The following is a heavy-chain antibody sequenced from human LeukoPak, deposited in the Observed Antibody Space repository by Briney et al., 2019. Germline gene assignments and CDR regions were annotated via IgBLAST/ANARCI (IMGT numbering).Heavy chain of an antibody. CDR3: ARGFAAIVREYYYYMDV. V-gene: IGHV3-23*01. CDR2: ISGSGGST. J-gene: IGHJ6*03. CDR1: GFTFSSYA. Sequence: GGSLRLSCAASGFTFSSYAMSWVRQAPGKGLEWVSAISGSGGSTYYADSVKGRFTISRDNSKNTLYLQMNSLRAEDTAVYYCARGFAAIVREYYYYMDVWGKGTTVTVSS. D-gene: IGHD5-18*01.